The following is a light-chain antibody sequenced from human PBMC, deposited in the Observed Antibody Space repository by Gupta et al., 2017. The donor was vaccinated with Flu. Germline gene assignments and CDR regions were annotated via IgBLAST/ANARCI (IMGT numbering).Light chain of an antibody. V-gene: IGLV3-9*01. CDR3: QVWASGTGV. J-gene: IGLJ3*02. CDR2: RDS. Sequence: SYELTQPLSVSVALGQTATITCGGNSFGSQNVNWYQQKPGQAPVVVSYRDSDRPSGIPERVSGSVSGNTVTMTISRAQVEEESYYFCQVWASGTGVFGGGTKLTVL. CDR1: SFGSQN.